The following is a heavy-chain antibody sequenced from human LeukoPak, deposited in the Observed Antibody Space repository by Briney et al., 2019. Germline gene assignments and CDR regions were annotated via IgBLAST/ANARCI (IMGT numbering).Heavy chain of an antibody. V-gene: IGHV4-38-2*02. CDR1: GYSISSGYF. D-gene: IGHD6-13*01. Sequence: PSETLSLTCTVSGYSISSGYFWGWIRQPPGKGLEWIGSIYHSGSTYQNPSLRGRVTISVDTSKNEFSLKLRSVTAADTAVYYCARVTGYRIEDYFDYWGQGTLVTVSS. CDR2: IYHSGST. CDR3: ARVTGYRIEDYFDY. J-gene: IGHJ4*02.